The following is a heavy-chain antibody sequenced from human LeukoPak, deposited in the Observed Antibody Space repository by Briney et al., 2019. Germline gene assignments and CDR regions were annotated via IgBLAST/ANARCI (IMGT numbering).Heavy chain of an antibody. CDR1: GYTFTSYG. Sequence: ASVKVSCKASGYTFTSYGISWVRQAPGQGLEWMGWISAYNDKTNYAQKFQDRVTMTTDTTTSTAYMELRRLRSDDTAVYYCARRGSSWTHESWGQGTLVTVSS. CDR2: ISAYNDKT. CDR3: ARRGSSWTHES. D-gene: IGHD6-6*01. J-gene: IGHJ5*02. V-gene: IGHV1-18*04.